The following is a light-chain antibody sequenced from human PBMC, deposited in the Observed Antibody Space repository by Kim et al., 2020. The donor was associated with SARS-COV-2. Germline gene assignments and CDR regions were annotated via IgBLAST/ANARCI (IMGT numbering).Light chain of an antibody. J-gene: IGKJ1*01. V-gene: IGKV3-15*01. CDR2: GAS. CDR3: QQYNNWPTWT. Sequence: SPGERVTRSCRASQSVSSNLAWFQQQPGQGPRLLIYGASTRATGIPARFSGGGYGTEFTLTISSLQSEDFAVYYCQQYNNWPTWTFGQGTKVDIK. CDR1: QSVSSN.